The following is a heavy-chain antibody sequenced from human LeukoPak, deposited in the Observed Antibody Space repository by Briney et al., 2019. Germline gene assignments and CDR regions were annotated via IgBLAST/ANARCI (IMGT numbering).Heavy chain of an antibody. CDR2: IYHSGST. J-gene: IGHJ3*02. D-gene: IGHD3-10*01. CDR1: GGSISSGGYS. V-gene: IGHV4-30-2*01. Sequence: SQTLSLTCAVSGGSISSGGYSWSWIRQPPGKGLEWIGYIYHSGSTYYNPSLKSRVTISVDRSKNQFSLKLSSETAADTAVYYCARTYYYGSGSDAFDIWGQGTMVTVSS. CDR3: ARTYYYGSGSDAFDI.